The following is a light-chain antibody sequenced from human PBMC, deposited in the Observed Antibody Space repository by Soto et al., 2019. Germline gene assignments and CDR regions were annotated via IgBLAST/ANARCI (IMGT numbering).Light chain of an antibody. CDR2: EVN. J-gene: IGLJ2*01. CDR3: SSSTDTSIL. V-gene: IGLV2-14*01. Sequence: QSALTQAASVSGSPGQSITISCTGASSDFGDHKSVSWYQHHPGKAPKLIIYEVNYRPSGVSSCFSGSRSGNTASLTISGLQAEDEAHYYCSSSTDTSILFGGGTKLTVL. CDR1: SSDFGDHKS.